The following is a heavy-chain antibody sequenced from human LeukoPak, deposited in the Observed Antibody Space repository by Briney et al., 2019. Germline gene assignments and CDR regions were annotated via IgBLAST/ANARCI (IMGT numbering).Heavy chain of an antibody. V-gene: IGHV4-34*01. D-gene: IGHD1-7*01. CDR3: ARVYNWNYNWFDP. CDR2: INHSGST. Sequence: PSETLSLTCAVYGGSFSGYYWSWIRQPPGKGLERLGEINHSGSTNYNPSLKSRVTISVDTSKNQFSLKLSSVTAADTAVYYCARVYNWNYNWFDPWGQGTLVTVSS. J-gene: IGHJ5*02. CDR1: GGSFSGYY.